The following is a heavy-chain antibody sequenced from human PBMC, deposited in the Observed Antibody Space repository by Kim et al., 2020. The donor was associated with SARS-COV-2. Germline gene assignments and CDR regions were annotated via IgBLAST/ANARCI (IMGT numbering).Heavy chain of an antibody. Sequence: ADSVKGRFTISRDNHENTVYLQMDRLRVEDTALYYCAKQAGYSSGWYSDYWGQGTLVTVSS. V-gene: IGHV3-30*02. CDR3: AKQAGYSSGWYSDY. D-gene: IGHD6-19*01. J-gene: IGHJ4*02.